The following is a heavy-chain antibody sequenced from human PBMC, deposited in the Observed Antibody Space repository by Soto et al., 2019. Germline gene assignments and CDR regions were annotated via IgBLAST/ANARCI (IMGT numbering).Heavy chain of an antibody. CDR3: ARDALLPLDPNPPYYFDF. V-gene: IGHV3-21*01. Sequence: EVQLVESGGGLVKPGGSLRISCAASGFAFSSYTMNWVRQAPGKGLEWVSSISSSSIYIDYADSVKGRFTISRDNAKKSLYLQMNSLRAGDTAVYYCARDALLPLDPNPPYYFDFWGQGTLVTVSS. J-gene: IGHJ4*02. D-gene: IGHD2-8*01. CDR1: GFAFSSYT. CDR2: ISSSSIYI.